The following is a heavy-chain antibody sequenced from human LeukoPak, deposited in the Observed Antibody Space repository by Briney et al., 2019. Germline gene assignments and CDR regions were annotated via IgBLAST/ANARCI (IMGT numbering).Heavy chain of an antibody. CDR1: GYTFTGYY. CDR3: ARGKPWWELLYYYYGMDV. J-gene: IGHJ6*02. Sequence: ASMKVSCKASGYTFTGYYMHWVRQAPGQGLEWMGWINPNSGGTNYAQKFQGRVTMTRDTSISTAYMELSRLRSDDTAVYYCARGKPWWELLYYYYGMDVWGQGTTVTVSS. D-gene: IGHD1-26*01. CDR2: INPNSGGT. V-gene: IGHV1-2*02.